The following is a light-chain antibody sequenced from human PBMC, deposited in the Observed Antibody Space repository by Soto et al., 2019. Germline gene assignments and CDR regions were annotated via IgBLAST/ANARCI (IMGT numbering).Light chain of an antibody. J-gene: IGKJ5*01. CDR3: QQRSNWRIT. CDR1: QDVSSY. Sequence: IVLTQSPPPLSVSPGEKDHLPRRASQDVSSYLAWYQQKPGQAPRLLIYDASNRATGIPARFSGSGSGTDFTLTISSLQPEDFAAYYCQQRSNWRITFGEGTRLEIK. V-gene: IGKV3-11*01. CDR2: DAS.